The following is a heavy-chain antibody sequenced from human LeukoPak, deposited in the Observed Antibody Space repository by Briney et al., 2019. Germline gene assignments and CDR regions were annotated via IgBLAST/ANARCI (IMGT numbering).Heavy chain of an antibody. CDR2: IKRDGSEK. CDR3: ARGDGFETAFDY. D-gene: IGHD1-1*01. Sequence: GGSLRLSCAASEFTFSSYWMTWVRQAPGKGLEWVANIKRDGSEKYYVDSVKGRFTISRDNAKNSLYLQMNSLRAEDTAAYYCARGDGFETAFDYWGQGTLVTVSS. J-gene: IGHJ4*02. CDR1: EFTFSSYW. V-gene: IGHV3-7*01.